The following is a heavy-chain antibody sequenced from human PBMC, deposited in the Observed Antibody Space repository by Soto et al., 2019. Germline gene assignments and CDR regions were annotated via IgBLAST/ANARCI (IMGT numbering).Heavy chain of an antibody. V-gene: IGHV3-30-3*01. CDR2: ISYDGSNK. D-gene: IGHD3-3*01. CDR1: GFTFSSYA. J-gene: IGHJ6*02. CDR3: ARDPAFWSGYSYYYYGMDV. Sequence: QVQLVESGGGVVQPGRSLRLSCAASGFTFSSYAMHWVRQAPGKGLEWVAVISYDGSNKYYADSVKGRFTISRDNSKNTLYLQMNSLRAEDTAVYYCARDPAFWSGYSYYYYGMDVWGQGTTVTVSS.